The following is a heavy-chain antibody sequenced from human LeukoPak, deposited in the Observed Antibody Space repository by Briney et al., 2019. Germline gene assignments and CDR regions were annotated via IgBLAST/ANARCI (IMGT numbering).Heavy chain of an antibody. V-gene: IGHV3-48*03. Sequence: PGGSLRLSCAASGFTFSSYEMNWVRQAPGKGLEWVSYITSSGSTTHYADSVKGRFTISRDNAENSLYLQMNSLRAEDTAVYYCARPRGNVEMAKNPFDYWGQGTLVTVSS. CDR2: ITSSGSTT. D-gene: IGHD5-24*01. CDR1: GFTFSSYE. J-gene: IGHJ4*02. CDR3: ARPRGNVEMAKNPFDY.